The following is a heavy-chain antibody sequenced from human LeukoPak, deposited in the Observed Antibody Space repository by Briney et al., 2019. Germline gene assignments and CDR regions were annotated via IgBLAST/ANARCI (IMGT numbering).Heavy chain of an antibody. D-gene: IGHD3-10*01. CDR2: IWYDGSNK. CDR1: GFTFSSYG. V-gene: IGHV3-33*01. Sequence: GGSLRLSCAASGFTFSSYGMHWVRQAPGKGLEWVAVIWYDGSNKYYADSVKGRFTISRDNSKNTLYLQMNSLRAEDTAVYYCARGGMVRGVITPKYYYYYGMDVWGQGTTVTVSS. J-gene: IGHJ6*02. CDR3: ARGGMVRGVITPKYYYYYGMDV.